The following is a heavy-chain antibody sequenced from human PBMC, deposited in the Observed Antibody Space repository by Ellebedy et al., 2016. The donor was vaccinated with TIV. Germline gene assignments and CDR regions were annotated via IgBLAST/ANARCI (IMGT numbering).Heavy chain of an antibody. CDR3: ARHRNGSGSYDY. Sequence: GESLKISCKGSGYIFNNYWIGWVRQLPGKGLEWMGVIYPGDSDTRYSPSFQGQVTISADKSITTAYLQWSSLKASDTAMYYCARHRNGSGSYDYWGQGTLVAVSS. V-gene: IGHV5-51*01. D-gene: IGHD3-10*01. CDR2: IYPGDSDT. CDR1: GYIFNNYW. J-gene: IGHJ4*02.